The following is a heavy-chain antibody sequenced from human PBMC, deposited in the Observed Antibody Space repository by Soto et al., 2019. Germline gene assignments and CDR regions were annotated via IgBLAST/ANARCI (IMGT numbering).Heavy chain of an antibody. D-gene: IGHD6-19*01. CDR1: GFTFSRYA. Sequence: GGSRRLSWAASGFTFSRYAMSWVRQAPGKGLEWVSAISGSGGSTYYADSVKGRFTISRDNSKNTLYLQMNSLRAEDTAVYYCAKDPHRAEDSSGWYDYWGQGTLVTVSS. CDR3: AKDPHRAEDSSGWYDY. J-gene: IGHJ4*02. CDR2: ISGSGGST. V-gene: IGHV3-23*01.